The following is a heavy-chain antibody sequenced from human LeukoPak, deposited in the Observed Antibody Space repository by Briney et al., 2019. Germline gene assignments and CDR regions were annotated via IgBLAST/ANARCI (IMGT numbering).Heavy chain of an antibody. V-gene: IGHV3-21*01. J-gene: IGHJ4*02. D-gene: IGHD3-22*01. CDR2: ISSSSSYI. Sequence: GGSLRLSCAASGVTFSSYSRNWVRQAPGKGLEWVSSISSSSSYIYYADSVKGRFTISRDNARNSLYLQMNSLRAEDTAVYYCARDLSLYDSSGYYFDYWGQGTLVTVSS. CDR3: ARDLSLYDSSGYYFDY. CDR1: GVTFSSYS.